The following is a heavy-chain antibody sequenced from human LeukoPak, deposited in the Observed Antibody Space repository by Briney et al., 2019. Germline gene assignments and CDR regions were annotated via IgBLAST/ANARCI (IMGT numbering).Heavy chain of an antibody. V-gene: IGHV3-21*01. CDR3: ARSHRKTYYYDSSGYCYY. D-gene: IGHD3-22*01. Sequence: GGSLRLSCAASGSTFSSYSMNWVRQAPGKGLEWVSSISSSSSYIYYADSVKGRFTISRDNAKNSLYLQMNSLRAEDTAVYYCARSHRKTYYYDSSGYCYYWGQGTLVTVSS. CDR1: GSTFSSYS. J-gene: IGHJ4*02. CDR2: ISSSSSYI.